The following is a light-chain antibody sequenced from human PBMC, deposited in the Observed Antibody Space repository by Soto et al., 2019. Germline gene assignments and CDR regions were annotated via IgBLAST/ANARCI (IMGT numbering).Light chain of an antibody. CDR2: EVS. V-gene: IGLV2-23*02. Sequence: QSVLTQPASVSGSPGQSITISCTGTSSDVGSYNLVSWYQQHPGKAPKLMIYEVSKRPSGVSNRFSGSKSGNTASLTISGLQAEDEGDYYCCSYAGSSTVVFGGGTKLTVL. CDR1: SSDVGSYNL. J-gene: IGLJ2*01. CDR3: CSYAGSSTVV.